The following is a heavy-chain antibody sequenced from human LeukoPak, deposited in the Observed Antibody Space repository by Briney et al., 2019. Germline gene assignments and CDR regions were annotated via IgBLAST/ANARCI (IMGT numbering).Heavy chain of an antibody. Sequence: SETLSLTCTVSGGSISSSSYYWGWIRQPPGKGLEWIGSIYYSGSTYYNPSLKSRVTISVDTSKNQFSLKLSSVTAADTAVYYCARALRVAAAGTGRANWFDPWGQGTLVTVSS. CDR2: IYYSGST. CDR3: ARALRVAAAGTGRANWFDP. CDR1: GGSISSSSYY. J-gene: IGHJ5*02. V-gene: IGHV4-39*01. D-gene: IGHD6-13*01.